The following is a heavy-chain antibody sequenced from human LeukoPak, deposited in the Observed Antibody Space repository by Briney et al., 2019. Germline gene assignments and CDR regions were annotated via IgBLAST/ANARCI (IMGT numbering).Heavy chain of an antibody. CDR2: MNPNSGNT. CDR1: GYTFTNYY. D-gene: IGHD4-23*01. J-gene: IGHJ4*02. V-gene: IGHV1-8*02. CDR3: ASGTTVVTPLDY. Sequence: ASVKVSCKASGYTFTNYYIHWVRQAPGQGLEWMGWMNPNSGNTGYAQKFQGRVTMTRNTSISTAYMELSSLRSEDTAVYYCASGTTVVTPLDYWGQGTLVTVSS.